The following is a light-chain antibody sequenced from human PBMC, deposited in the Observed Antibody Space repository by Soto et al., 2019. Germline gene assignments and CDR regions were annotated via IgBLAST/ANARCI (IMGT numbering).Light chain of an antibody. CDR2: GAS. J-gene: IGKJ1*01. CDR3: QQYSSSDT. Sequence: EIVLTQSPGTLSLSPGERATLSCRASQSVSNNYLAWYHQKPGQAPRLLIYGASNRATGIPDTFSGSGSGTDFTLTISRLEPEDCAVYYCQQYSSSDTLGQGSKVDIK. CDR1: QSVSNNY. V-gene: IGKV3-20*01.